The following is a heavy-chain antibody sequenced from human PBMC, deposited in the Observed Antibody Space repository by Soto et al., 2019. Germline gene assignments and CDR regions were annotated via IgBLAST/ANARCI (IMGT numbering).Heavy chain of an antibody. CDR3: AKDILRDQLDWGMDV. CDR2: ISYDGRRK. V-gene: IGHV3-30*18. CDR1: GFIFSGYG. Sequence: QVQLVESGGGVVQPGGSLRLSCSGSGFIFSGYGMHWVRQPPGKGLEWVAVISYDGRRKYYEDSVKGRFTVSRDNSQNTVYLEMNSLRVEDLAIYYCAKDILRDQLDWGMDVWGQGTTVTVSS. D-gene: IGHD3-9*01. J-gene: IGHJ6*02.